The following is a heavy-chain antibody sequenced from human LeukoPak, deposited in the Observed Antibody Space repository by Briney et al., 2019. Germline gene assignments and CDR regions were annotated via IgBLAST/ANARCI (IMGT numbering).Heavy chain of an antibody. CDR1: GYTFTGHY. Sequence: ASVTVSCKASGYTFTGHYMHWVRQAPGQGLEWMGWINPNSGGTNYAQKFQGRVTMTRDTSISTAYMELSRLRSDDTAVYYCARSGYYYDSSGYYIYWGQGTLVTVSS. D-gene: IGHD3-22*01. CDR2: INPNSGGT. J-gene: IGHJ4*02. V-gene: IGHV1-2*02. CDR3: ARSGYYYDSSGYYIY.